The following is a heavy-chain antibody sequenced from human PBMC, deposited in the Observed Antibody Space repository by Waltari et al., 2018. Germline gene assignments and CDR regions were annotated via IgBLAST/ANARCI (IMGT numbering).Heavy chain of an antibody. D-gene: IGHD2-21*01. V-gene: IGHV3-23*01. CDR2: ISDGGGTI. J-gene: IGHJ4*02. CDR1: GFPFSYYA. Sequence: EVQLLVSGGDLVQPGGSLRLSCAASGFPFSYYAMSWVRQAPGKGLEWVSSISDGGGTIHYADSVKGRFSISRDNSKNTLYLQMNSLRADDTAVYNCQCGGFWGQGTLVTVSS. CDR3: QCGGF.